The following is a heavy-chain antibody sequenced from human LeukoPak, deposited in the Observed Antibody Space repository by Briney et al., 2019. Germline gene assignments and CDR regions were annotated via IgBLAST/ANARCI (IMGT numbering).Heavy chain of an antibody. V-gene: IGHV3-48*01. CDR1: GFTFSSHS. Sequence: PGGSLRLSCAASGFTFSSHSMNWVRQAPGKGLEWVSYISSSSATIYYADSVKGRFTISRDNDKKSLYLQMNSLRAEDTAVYYCASYLTSIPSGMDVWGQGTTVTVSS. CDR2: ISSSSATI. D-gene: IGHD2/OR15-2a*01. J-gene: IGHJ6*02. CDR3: ASYLTSIPSGMDV.